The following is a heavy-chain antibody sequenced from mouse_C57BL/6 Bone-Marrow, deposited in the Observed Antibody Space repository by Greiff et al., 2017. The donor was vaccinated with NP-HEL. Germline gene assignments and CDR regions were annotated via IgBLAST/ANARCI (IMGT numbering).Heavy chain of an antibody. CDR3: ARERPSGDSYYVDY. J-gene: IGHJ2*01. D-gene: IGHD3-3*01. Sequence: EVKLMESEGGLVQPGSSMKLSCTASGFTFSDYYMAWVRPVPEKGLEWVATINYDGSSTYYLDSLKSRFIISRDNAKNILYLQMSSLKSEDTATYYCARERPSGDSYYVDYWGQGTTLTVSS. V-gene: IGHV5-16*01. CDR1: GFTFSDYY. CDR2: INYDGSST.